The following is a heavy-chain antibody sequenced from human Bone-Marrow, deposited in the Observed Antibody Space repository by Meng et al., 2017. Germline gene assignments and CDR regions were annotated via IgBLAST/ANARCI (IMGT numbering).Heavy chain of an antibody. Sequence: GESLKISCAASGFTFSSYAMHWVRQAPGKGLEWVAVISYDGSNKYYADSVKGRFTISRDNSKNTLYLQMNSLRAEDTAVYYCARDLTPVAGHDYWGQGTLATVSS. D-gene: IGHD6-19*01. J-gene: IGHJ4*02. V-gene: IGHV3-30*04. CDR3: ARDLTPVAGHDY. CDR1: GFTFSSYA. CDR2: ISYDGSNK.